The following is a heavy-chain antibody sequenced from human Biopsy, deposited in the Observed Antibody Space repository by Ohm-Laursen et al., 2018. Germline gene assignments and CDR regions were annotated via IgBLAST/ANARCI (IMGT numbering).Heavy chain of an antibody. CDR2: ITGGVNYI. Sequence: SLRLSCAASGVTLSGYAMNWVRQAPGKGLEWVSSITGGVNYINYADSVRGRFTISRDNSKNSVYLVMSSLRAENTAVYSCATAAYAPPYFDLWGRGTVVTVSS. D-gene: IGHD4-17*01. CDR3: ATAAYAPPYFDL. V-gene: IGHV3-21*06. CDR1: GVTLSGYA. J-gene: IGHJ4*02.